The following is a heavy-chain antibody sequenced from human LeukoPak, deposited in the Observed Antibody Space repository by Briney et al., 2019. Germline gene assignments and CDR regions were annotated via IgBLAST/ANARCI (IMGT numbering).Heavy chain of an antibody. J-gene: IGHJ6*02. CDR3: ARTYSGYGKYYYGMDV. CDR2: IYYSGST. Sequence: PSETLSLTCTVSGGSISSYYWSWIRQPPGKGLEWIGYIYYSGSTNYNPSLKSRVTISVDTSKNQFSLKLSSVTAADTAVYYCARTYSGYGKYYYGMDVWGQGTTVTVSS. V-gene: IGHV4-59*12. CDR1: GGSISSYY. D-gene: IGHD5-12*01.